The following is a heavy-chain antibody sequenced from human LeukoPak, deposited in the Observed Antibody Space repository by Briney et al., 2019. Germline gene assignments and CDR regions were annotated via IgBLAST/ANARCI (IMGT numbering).Heavy chain of an antibody. Sequence: SETLSLTCTVSGGSISSYYWSWIRQPQGKGLEWIGYIYYSGSTNYNPSLKSRVTISVDTSKNQFSLKLSSVTAADTAVYYCARERIAAAGRGSFDYWGQGTLVTVSS. D-gene: IGHD6-13*01. J-gene: IGHJ4*02. CDR3: ARERIAAAGRGSFDY. CDR1: GGSISSYY. CDR2: IYYSGST. V-gene: IGHV4-59*01.